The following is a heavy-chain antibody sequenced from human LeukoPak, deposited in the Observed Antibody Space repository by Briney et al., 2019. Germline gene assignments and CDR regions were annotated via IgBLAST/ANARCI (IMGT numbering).Heavy chain of an antibody. V-gene: IGHV5-51*01. CDR1: GYSFTSYW. Sequence: GESLKVSCKGSGYSFTSYWIGWVRQMPGKGLEWMGIIYPGDSDTRYSPSFQGQVTISADKSISTAYLQWSSLKASDSAMHYCARRGSSSWYNYYGMDVWGQGTTVTVSS. D-gene: IGHD6-13*01. CDR2: IYPGDSDT. J-gene: IGHJ6*02. CDR3: ARRGSSSWYNYYGMDV.